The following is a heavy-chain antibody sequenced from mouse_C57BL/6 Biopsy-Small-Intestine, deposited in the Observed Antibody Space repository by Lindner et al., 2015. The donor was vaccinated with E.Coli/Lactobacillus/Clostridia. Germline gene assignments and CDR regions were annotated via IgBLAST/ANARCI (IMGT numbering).Heavy chain of an antibody. J-gene: IGHJ4*01. CDR1: GYTFTGYY. Sequence: SVKVSCKASGYTFTGYYMHWVRQAPGQGLEWMGWINVNSGGPKYAQKFQDRVTMTRDTSISTAYMELSSLRSDDTAVYYCARDLVPDSSSSDPLDYWGQGTLVTVSS. D-gene: IGHD6-2*01. V-gene: IGHV1-7*01. CDR2: INVNSGGP. CDR3: ARDLVPDSSSSDPLDY.